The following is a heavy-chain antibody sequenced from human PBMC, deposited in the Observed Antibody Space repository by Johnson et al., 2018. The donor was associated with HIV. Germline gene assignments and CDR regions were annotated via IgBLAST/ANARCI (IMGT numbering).Heavy chain of an antibody. CDR2: VKSKSDGGTT. Sequence: MQLVESGGGLVKPGGSLRLSCAASGFTFTNAWMTWVRQAPGTGLEWVGRVKSKSDGGTTDYAAPVKGRFTISRDDSENTLYLQMNGLKTEDTAVYYCTDGPYSNNWYVAFDIWGQGTMVTVSS. CDR1: GFTFTNAW. D-gene: IGHD6-13*01. CDR3: TDGPYSNNWYVAFDI. J-gene: IGHJ3*02. V-gene: IGHV3-15*01.